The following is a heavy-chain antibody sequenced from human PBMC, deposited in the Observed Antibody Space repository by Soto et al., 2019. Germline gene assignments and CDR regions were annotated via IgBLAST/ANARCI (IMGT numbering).Heavy chain of an antibody. V-gene: IGHV1-45*02. CDR1: GYTFTYRY. D-gene: IGHD6-6*01. Sequence: QMQLVQSGAEVKKTGSSVKVSCKASGYTFTYRYLHWVRQAPGQALEWMGWITPFNGNTNYAQKFQDRVTITRDRSMSTASMELSSLRSEDTAMYYCARGSSSSGWHYFDYWGQGTLVTVSS. J-gene: IGHJ4*02. CDR3: ARGSSSSGWHYFDY. CDR2: ITPFNGNT.